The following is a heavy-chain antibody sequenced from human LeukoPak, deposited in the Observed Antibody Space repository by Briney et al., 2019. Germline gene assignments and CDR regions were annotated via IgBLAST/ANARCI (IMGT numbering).Heavy chain of an antibody. V-gene: IGHV3-33*01. J-gene: IGHJ5*02. CDR2: IWYDGSNQ. Sequence: AGSLRLSCAASGFTFSSYGMHWVRQAPVKGLEWVAVIWYDGSNQYYADSVKGRFTISRDNSKNTLSLQMNSLRAEDTAVYYCARGGSSWLTDNWFDPWGQGTLVTVSS. CDR3: ARGGSSWLTDNWFDP. D-gene: IGHD6-13*01. CDR1: GFTFSSYG.